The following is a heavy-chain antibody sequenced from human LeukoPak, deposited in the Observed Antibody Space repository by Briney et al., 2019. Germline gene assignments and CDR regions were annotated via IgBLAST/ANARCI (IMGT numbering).Heavy chain of an antibody. CDR1: GYTLTELS. V-gene: IGHV1-24*01. J-gene: IGHJ4*02. D-gene: IGHD5-12*01. CDR3: ATGGKKWLRCRPWDY. Sequence: ASVKVSCKVSGYTLTELSMHWVRQAPAREPEWMGCFDPEDGETIYAQKFQGRVTMTEDTSTDTAYMELSSRGAEDTAVYYCATGGKKWLRCRPWDYWGQGTLVTVSS. CDR2: FDPEDGET.